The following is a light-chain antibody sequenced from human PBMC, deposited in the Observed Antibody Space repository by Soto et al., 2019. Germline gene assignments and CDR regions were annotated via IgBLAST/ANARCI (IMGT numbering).Light chain of an antibody. CDR2: GAS. J-gene: IGKJ4*01. CDR3: HQDAASPLT. Sequence: EIVLTQSPGTLSLSPGETTTLSCRASQSVGRNFLAWYQQKPGRAPRLLIHGASYRATGVPDRFSGSGSETYFILTIIRLEPEDFAVYYCHQDAASPLTSGGGTKVEIK. CDR1: QSVGRNF. V-gene: IGKV3-20*01.